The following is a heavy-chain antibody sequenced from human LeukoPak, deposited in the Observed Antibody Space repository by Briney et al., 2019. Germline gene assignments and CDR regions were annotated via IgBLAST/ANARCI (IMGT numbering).Heavy chain of an antibody. Sequence: ASVKVSCKVSGYTLTELSMHWVRQAPGIGLKWMGGFDPEDGETIYAQKFQGRVTMTEDTSTDTAYMELSSLRSEDTAVYYCATSQWLVSPYRYWGQGTLVTVSS. D-gene: IGHD6-19*01. J-gene: IGHJ4*02. CDR1: GYTLTELS. V-gene: IGHV1-24*01. CDR2: FDPEDGET. CDR3: ATSQWLVSPYRY.